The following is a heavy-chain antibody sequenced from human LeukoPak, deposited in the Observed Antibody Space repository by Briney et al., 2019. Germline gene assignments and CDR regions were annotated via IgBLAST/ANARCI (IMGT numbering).Heavy chain of an antibody. Sequence: GRSLRLSCSASGLPLSNYAMSWVGQVPEKELEWVSTISGSGGSTYYADSLKGRFTISRDNSKSTLFLQMNSLRAEDTAVYYCAKERGYTSGLGSLDYWGQGTLVTVST. V-gene: IGHV3-23*01. CDR2: ISGSGGST. D-gene: IGHD6-19*01. J-gene: IGHJ4*02. CDR1: GLPLSNYA. CDR3: AKERGYTSGLGSLDY.